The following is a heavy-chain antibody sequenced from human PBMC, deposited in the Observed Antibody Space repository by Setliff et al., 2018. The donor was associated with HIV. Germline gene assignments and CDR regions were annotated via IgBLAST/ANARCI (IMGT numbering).Heavy chain of an antibody. V-gene: IGHV4-59*11. CDR3: ARDQSDYNVLTGFGDFDY. CDR2: ISHSGST. D-gene: IGHD3-9*01. CDR1: RGSISSHY. J-gene: IGHJ4*01. Sequence: PSETLSLTCTVSRGSISSHYWSWIRQPPGKGLEWIGTISHSGSTHYNSPLQGRISISIDTSKNQFSLTLTSVTAADTAMYYCARDQSDYNVLTGFGDFDYWGHGTLVTVSS.